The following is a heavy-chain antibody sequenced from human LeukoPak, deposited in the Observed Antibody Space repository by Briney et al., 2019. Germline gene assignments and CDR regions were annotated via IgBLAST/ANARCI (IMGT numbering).Heavy chain of an antibody. Sequence: GASVTVSCKASGYTFTDYYMHWMRQAPGPGLEWVGWINPNSGGTTYAQKFQGRVTMTRDTSISTAYMDLSSPRSDDTAVYYCARVRSGYSGYEALGYWGQGTLVTVSS. J-gene: IGHJ4*02. CDR3: ARVRSGYSGYEALGY. CDR1: GYTFTDYY. D-gene: IGHD5-12*01. V-gene: IGHV1-2*02. CDR2: INPNSGGT.